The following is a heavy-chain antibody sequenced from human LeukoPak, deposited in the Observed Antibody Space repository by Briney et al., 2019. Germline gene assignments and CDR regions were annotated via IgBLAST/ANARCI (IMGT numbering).Heavy chain of an antibody. CDR1: GYTFTSYG. J-gene: IGHJ6*02. CDR3: ARDQPSCSGPSCCTYYYYGMDV. D-gene: IGHD2-2*02. CDR2: IGASNGYT. Sequence: GASVKVSCKASGYTFTSYGFSWVRQAPGQGLEWLGWIGASNGYTNYAQKVQGRVTLTTDTSTSTAYMELRSLRSDDTAVYYCARDQPSCSGPSCCTYYYYGMDVWGQGTTVTVSS. V-gene: IGHV1-18*01.